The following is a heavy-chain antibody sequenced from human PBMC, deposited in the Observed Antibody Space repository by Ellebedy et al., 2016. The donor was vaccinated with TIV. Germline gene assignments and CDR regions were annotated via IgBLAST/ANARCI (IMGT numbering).Heavy chain of an antibody. J-gene: IGHJ4*02. V-gene: IGHV4-39*01. Sequence: MPSETLSLTCTVPGGSISSSSYYWGWIRQPPGKGLEWIGSIYYSGSTYYNPSLKSRVTISVDTSKNQFSLKLSSVTAADTAVYYCARLVGYYDSSGHDYWGQGTLVTVSS. D-gene: IGHD3-22*01. CDR1: GGSISSSSYY. CDR2: IYYSGST. CDR3: ARLVGYYDSSGHDY.